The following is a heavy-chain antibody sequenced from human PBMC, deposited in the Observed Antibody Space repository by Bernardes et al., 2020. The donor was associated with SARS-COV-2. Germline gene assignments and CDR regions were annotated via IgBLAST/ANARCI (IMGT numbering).Heavy chain of an antibody. CDR3: ARAPTMIVMVMAFDI. Sequence: TLSLTCTVSGGSISSGGYYWSWIRQLPGKGLEWIGYIYYSGSTYYNPSLKSRVTISVDTSKNQFSLKLSSVTAADTAVYYCARAPTMIVMVMAFDIWGQGTMVTVSS. CDR1: GGSISSGGYY. J-gene: IGHJ3*02. V-gene: IGHV4-31*03. D-gene: IGHD3-22*01. CDR2: IYYSGST.